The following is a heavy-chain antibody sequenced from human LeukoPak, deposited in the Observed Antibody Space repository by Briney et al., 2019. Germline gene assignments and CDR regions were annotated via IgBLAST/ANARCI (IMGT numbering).Heavy chain of an antibody. CDR1: GGSITSGSW. V-gene: IGHV4-4*02. D-gene: IGHD6-19*01. J-gene: IGHJ6*03. CDR3: ARDREGTSVWPRRNYYYMDV. CDR2: ISQSGST. Sequence: SETLSLTCAVSGGSITSGSWWSWVRQPPGKGLEWIGEISQSGSTNYNPSLRTRVTISLDKSNNQFSLRLTSVTAADTAVYYCARDREGTSVWPRRNYYYMDVWGKGTTVTISS.